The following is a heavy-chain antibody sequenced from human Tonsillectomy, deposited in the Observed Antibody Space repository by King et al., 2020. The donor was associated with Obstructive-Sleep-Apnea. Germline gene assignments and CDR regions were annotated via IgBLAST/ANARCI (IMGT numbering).Heavy chain of an antibody. V-gene: IGHV4-39*07. J-gene: IGHJ4*02. CDR2: IYYSGST. CDR3: AVLYSGYGGGDY. D-gene: IGHD5-12*01. Sequence: QLQESGPGLVKPSETLSLSCTVSGGSINSSSYYWGWIRQPPGKGLEWIGSIYYSGSTYYNPSLKSRVTIALDTSTNRFSLKLTSVTAADTAVYYCAVLYSGYGGGDYWGQGTLVTVSS. CDR1: GGSINSSSYY.